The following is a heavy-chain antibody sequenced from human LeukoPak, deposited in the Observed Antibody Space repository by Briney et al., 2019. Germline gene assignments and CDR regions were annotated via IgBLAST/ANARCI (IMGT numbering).Heavy chain of an antibody. Sequence: SVKISCKVSGYTFTDYYMHWVQQAPGQGLEWMGGIIPISGTANYAQKFQGRVTITADESTSTAYMELSSLRSEDTAVYYCARDLTVRFLEWLPTYWGQGTLVTVSS. CDR1: GYTFTDYY. V-gene: IGHV1-69*13. CDR3: ARDLTVRFLEWLPTY. CDR2: IIPISGTA. D-gene: IGHD3-3*01. J-gene: IGHJ4*02.